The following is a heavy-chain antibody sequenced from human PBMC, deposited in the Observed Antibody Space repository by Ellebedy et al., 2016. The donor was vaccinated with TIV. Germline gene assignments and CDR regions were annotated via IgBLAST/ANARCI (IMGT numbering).Heavy chain of an antibody. CDR3: ARTLAVDTAMVHDP. J-gene: IGHJ5*02. D-gene: IGHD5-18*01. CDR1: GFSLSTSGVG. Sequence: SGPTLVKPTQTLTLTCTFSGFSLSTSGVGVGWIRQPPGKALEWLALIYWDDDKRYSPSLKTRLTISKDTSKNQVVLTMTNMDPVDTATYYCARTLAVDTAMVHDPWGQGTLVTVSS. V-gene: IGHV2-5*02. CDR2: IYWDDDK.